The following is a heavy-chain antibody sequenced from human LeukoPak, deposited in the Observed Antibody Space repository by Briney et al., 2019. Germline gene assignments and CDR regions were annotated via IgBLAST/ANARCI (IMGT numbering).Heavy chain of an antibody. D-gene: IGHD6-19*01. CDR3: ARNGVVTVAGYYFDY. Sequence: KTSETLSLTCTVSGGSISSYYWSWIRQPQGKGLEWIGYIYYSGSTNYNPSLKSRVTISVGKSKTQFSLNLSSVTAADTAVYYCARNGVVTVAGYYFDYWGQGTLVTVSS. CDR2: IYYSGST. J-gene: IGHJ4*02. CDR1: GGSISSYY. V-gene: IGHV4-59*12.